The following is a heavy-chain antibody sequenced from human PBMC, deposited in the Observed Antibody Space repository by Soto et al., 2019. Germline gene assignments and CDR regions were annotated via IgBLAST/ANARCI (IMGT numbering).Heavy chain of an antibody. J-gene: IGHJ5*02. V-gene: IGHV3-7*01. CDR1: GFTFSSYW. D-gene: IGHD2-2*01. CDR2: IKQDGSEK. CDR3: ARDIGAHIVVVPAAMPDWFDP. Sequence: PGGSLRLSCAASGFTFSSYWMSWVRQAPGKGLKWVANIKQDGSEKYYVDSVKGRFTISRDNAKNSLYLQMNSLRAEDTAVYYCARDIGAHIVVVPAAMPDWFDPWGQGTLVTSPQ.